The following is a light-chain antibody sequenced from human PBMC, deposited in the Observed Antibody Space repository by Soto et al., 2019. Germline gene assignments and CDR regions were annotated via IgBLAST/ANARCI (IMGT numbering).Light chain of an antibody. CDR2: LGS. V-gene: IGKV2-28*01. CDR3: MQALQTPLT. Sequence: DIEMTLSTNTLPVTHGEPASISCMSCQRLLHSNGYNYLDWYLQKPGQSPQLLIYLGSNRASGVPDRFSGSGSGTDFTLKISRVEAEDVGLYYCMQALQTPLTLGQGARLEIK. CDR1: QRLLHSNGYNY. J-gene: IGKJ5*01.